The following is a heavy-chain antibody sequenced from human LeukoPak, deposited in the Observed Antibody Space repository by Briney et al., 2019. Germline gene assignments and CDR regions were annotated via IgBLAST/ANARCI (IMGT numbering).Heavy chain of an antibody. Sequence: PGGSLRLSCSASGFTFSNYDMHWVRQAPGKGLEYVSAVSNNGGSTYHADSVKGRFSISRDSSKNMLYLKMSNPGAEESAVYYCVKGGSSGWYSEDWGQGALVTVSS. CDR1: GFTFSNYD. CDR3: VKGGSSGWYSED. CDR2: VSNNGGST. J-gene: IGHJ4*02. V-gene: IGHV3-64D*09. D-gene: IGHD6-19*01.